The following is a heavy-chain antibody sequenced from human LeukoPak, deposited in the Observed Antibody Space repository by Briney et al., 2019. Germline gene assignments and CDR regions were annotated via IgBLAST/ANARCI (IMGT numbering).Heavy chain of an antibody. CDR2: IYYSGST. CDR3: ARGNYDILTGYWYYFDY. J-gene: IGHJ4*02. V-gene: IGHV4-59*01. Sequence: PSETLTLTCTASGGTISSYYWSWIRQPPGKGLEWIGDIYYSGSTNYNPSLKCGVSISVDTSKNQFSLKLSSVTAADTAVYYCARGNYDILTGYWYYFDYWGQGTLVTVSS. CDR1: GGTISSYY. D-gene: IGHD3-9*01.